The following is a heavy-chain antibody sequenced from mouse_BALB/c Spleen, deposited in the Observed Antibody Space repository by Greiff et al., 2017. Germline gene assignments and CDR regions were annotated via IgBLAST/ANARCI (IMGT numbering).Heavy chain of an antibody. V-gene: IGHV1-69*02. CDR3: AREIITTYFDY. Sequence: VQLQQPGAELVKPGASVKLSCKASGYTFTSYWMHWVKQRPGQGLEWIGEIDPSDSYTNYNQKFKGKATLTVDKSSSTAYMQLSSLTSEDSAVYYCAREIITTYFDYWGQGTTLTVSS. CDR2: IDPSDSYT. CDR1: GYTFTSYW. J-gene: IGHJ2*01. D-gene: IGHD1-1*01.